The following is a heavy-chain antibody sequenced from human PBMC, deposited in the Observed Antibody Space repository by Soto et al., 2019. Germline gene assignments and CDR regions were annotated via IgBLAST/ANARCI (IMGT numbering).Heavy chain of an antibody. Sequence: PSETLSLTCTVPGGSISSGDYYWSWIRQPPGKGLEWIGYIYYSGSTYYNPSLKSRVTISIDTSKNQFSLNLSSVTAADTAVYYCARVVKDSSWYYGYWGQGTLVTVSS. CDR2: IYYSGST. J-gene: IGHJ4*02. CDR3: ARVVKDSSWYYGY. V-gene: IGHV4-30-4*01. D-gene: IGHD6-13*01. CDR1: GGSISSGDYY.